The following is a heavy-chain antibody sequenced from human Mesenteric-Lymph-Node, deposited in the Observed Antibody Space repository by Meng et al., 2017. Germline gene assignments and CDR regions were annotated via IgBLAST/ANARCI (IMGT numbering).Heavy chain of an antibody. D-gene: IGHD5-24*01. CDR2: ISAYNGNT. CDR3: ARELHNGDFDY. J-gene: IGHJ4*02. CDR1: GYTFTASF. V-gene: IGHV1-18*01. Sequence: QVQLVQSGAEVKKPVASVKVSCKASGYTFTASFMHWVRQAPGQRLEWMGWISAYNGNTNYAQKLQGRVTMTTDTSTSTAYMELRSLRSDDTAVYYCARELHNGDFDYWGQGTLVTVSS.